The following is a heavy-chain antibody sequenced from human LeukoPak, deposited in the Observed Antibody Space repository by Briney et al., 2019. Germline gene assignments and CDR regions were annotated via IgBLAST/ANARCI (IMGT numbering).Heavy chain of an antibody. CDR3: ARQARDWFLQY. CDR2: IYTSGIT. D-gene: IGHD2-21*01. J-gene: IGHJ1*01. Sequence: SETLSLTCTVSGDSISSFYWSWIRQPAGKGLEWIGRIYTSGITNYNPSLKSRVTISVDTSKNQFSLKLSSVTAADTAVYYCARQARDWFLQYWGQGTLVTVSS. CDR1: GDSISSFY. V-gene: IGHV4-4*07.